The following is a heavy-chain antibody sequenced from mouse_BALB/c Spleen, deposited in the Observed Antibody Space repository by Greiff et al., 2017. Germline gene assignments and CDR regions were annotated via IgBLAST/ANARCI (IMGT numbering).Heavy chain of an antibody. CDR2: ISSGGGST. Sequence: EVQLVESGGGLVKPGGSLKLSCAASGFAFSSYDMSWVRQTPEKRLEWVAYISSGGGSTYYPDTVKGRFTISRDNVKNTLYLQMSSLKSEDTAMYYCARQGAYYGSSYVWYFDVWGAGTTVTVSS. CDR1: GFAFSSYD. CDR3: ARQGAYYGSSYVWYFDV. J-gene: IGHJ1*01. D-gene: IGHD1-1*01. V-gene: IGHV5-12-1*01.